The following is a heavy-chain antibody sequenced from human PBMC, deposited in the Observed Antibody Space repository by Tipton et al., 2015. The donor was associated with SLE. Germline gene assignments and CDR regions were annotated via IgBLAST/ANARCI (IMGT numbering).Heavy chain of an antibody. D-gene: IGHD2-8*01. V-gene: IGHV3-48*01. CDR2: ISSSSSTT. Sequence: SLRLSCAASGFTFSSYSMNWVRQAPGKGLEWVSYISSSSSTTYYADSVKGRFTISRDNAKNSLYLQMNSLRAEDTAVYYRARGHTNELYFDYWGQGTLVTVSS. CDR1: GFTFSSYS. J-gene: IGHJ4*02. CDR3: ARGHTNELYFDY.